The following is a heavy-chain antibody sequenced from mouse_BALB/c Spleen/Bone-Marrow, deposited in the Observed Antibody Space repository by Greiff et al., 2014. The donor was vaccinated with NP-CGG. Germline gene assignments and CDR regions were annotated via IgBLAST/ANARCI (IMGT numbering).Heavy chain of an antibody. J-gene: IGHJ3*01. Sequence: VQLQQSGPELVKPGASMKISCKASGYSFTGYTMNWVKQSHGKNLEWIGLINPYNGGTSYNQKFEGKATLTVDKASSTAYMELLSLTSEDSAVYYCARFGADGYPRFAYWGQGTLVTVSA. V-gene: IGHV1-18*01. CDR1: GYSFTGYT. CDR2: INPYNGGT. D-gene: IGHD2-3*01. CDR3: ARFGADGYPRFAY.